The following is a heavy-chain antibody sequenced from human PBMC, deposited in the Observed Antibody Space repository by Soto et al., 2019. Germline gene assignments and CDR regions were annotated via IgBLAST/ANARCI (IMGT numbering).Heavy chain of an antibody. CDR1: GGSISSGGYY. V-gene: IGHV4-31*03. CDR3: ARDGYGDPNWFDP. Sequence: QVQLQESGPGLVKPSQTLSLTCTVSGGSISSGGYYWSWIRQHLGKGLEWIGYIYYSGSTYYNPSLKSRVTRSVDTSKNLFPLKLSSVTAADTAVYYCARDGYGDPNWFDPWGQGTLVTVSS. CDR2: IYYSGST. J-gene: IGHJ5*02. D-gene: IGHD4-17*01.